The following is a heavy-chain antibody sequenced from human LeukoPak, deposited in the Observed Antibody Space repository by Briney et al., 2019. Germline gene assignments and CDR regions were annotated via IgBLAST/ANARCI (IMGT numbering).Heavy chain of an antibody. J-gene: IGHJ4*02. Sequence: PGGSLRLSCAASGFTFSSYSLNWVRQAPGKGLEWVSSISSSSSYIYYADSVKGRFTISRDSAKNSLYLQMNSLRAEDTAVYYCARDQEGSDSLDYWGQGTLVTVSS. CDR2: ISSSSSYI. CDR1: GFTFSSYS. CDR3: ARDQEGSDSLDY. D-gene: IGHD2-15*01. V-gene: IGHV3-21*01.